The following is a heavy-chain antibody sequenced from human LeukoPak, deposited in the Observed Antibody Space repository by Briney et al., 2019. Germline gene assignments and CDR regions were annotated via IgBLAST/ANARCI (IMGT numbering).Heavy chain of an antibody. D-gene: IGHD3-22*01. CDR1: GYTFTSYG. V-gene: IGHV1-18*01. J-gene: IGHJ3*02. Sequence: ASVKVSCKASGYTFTSYGISWVRQAPGQGLEWMGWTSAYNGNTNYAQKLQGRVTMTTDTSTSTAYMELRSLRSDDTAVYYCARLPFDYDSSGYGHAFDIWGQGTMVTVSS. CDR3: ARLPFDYDSSGYGHAFDI. CDR2: TSAYNGNT.